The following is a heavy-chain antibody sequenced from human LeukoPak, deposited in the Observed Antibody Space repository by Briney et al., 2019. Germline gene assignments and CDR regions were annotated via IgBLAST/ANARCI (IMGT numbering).Heavy chain of an antibody. CDR2: INPSSGRT. Sequence: PGASVKVSCKASGYTFTGYYMHWVRQAPGQGLEWMAMINPSSGRTNYAQKFQGRVTMTTDMSTSTVYMELSSLRSEDTAVYYCARVPRYSGSVILDVWGQGTLVTVSS. CDR1: GYTFTGYY. CDR3: ARVPRYSGSVILDV. D-gene: IGHD1-26*01. V-gene: IGHV1-46*01. J-gene: IGHJ4*02.